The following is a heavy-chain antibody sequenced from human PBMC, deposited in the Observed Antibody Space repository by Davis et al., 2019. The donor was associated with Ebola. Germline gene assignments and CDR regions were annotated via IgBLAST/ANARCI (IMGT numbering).Heavy chain of an antibody. CDR2: IYPGDSDT. CDR3: ARHQNMGYYYYGMDV. CDR1: GYSFTSYC. J-gene: IGHJ6*02. V-gene: IGHV5-51*01. D-gene: IGHD2/OR15-2a*01. Sequence: GESLKTPCKCSGYSFTSYCIGWVRQMPGKGLEWMGIIYPGDSDTRYSPSFQGQVTISADKSISTAYLQWSSLKASDTAMYYCARHQNMGYYYYGMDVWGQGTTVTVSS.